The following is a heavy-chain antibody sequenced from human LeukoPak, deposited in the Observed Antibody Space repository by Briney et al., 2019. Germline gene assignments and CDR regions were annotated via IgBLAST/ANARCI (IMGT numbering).Heavy chain of an antibody. D-gene: IGHD1-26*01. V-gene: IGHV3-53*01. J-gene: IGHJ6*03. Sequence: PGGSLRLSCAASGFTVSSNYMSWVRQAPGKGLEWVSVIYSGGSTYYADSVKGRFTISRDNSKNTLYLQMNSLRAEDTAVYYCARDLNSGSYYYMDVWGKGTTVTVFS. CDR2: IYSGGST. CDR1: GFTVSSNY. CDR3: ARDLNSGSYYYMDV.